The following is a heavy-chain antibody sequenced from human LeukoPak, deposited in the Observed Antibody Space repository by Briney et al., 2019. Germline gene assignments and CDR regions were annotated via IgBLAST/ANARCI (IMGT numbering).Heavy chain of an antibody. Sequence: SETLSLTCTVSGGSISSSSYYWGWIRQPPGKGLEWIGYIYYSGSTNYNPSLKSRVTISVDTSKNQFSLKLSSVTAADTAVYYCARGGQQWLVQGAFDIWGQGTMVTVSS. D-gene: IGHD6-19*01. CDR1: GGSISSSSYY. J-gene: IGHJ3*02. CDR3: ARGGQQWLVQGAFDI. V-gene: IGHV4-61*05. CDR2: IYYSGST.